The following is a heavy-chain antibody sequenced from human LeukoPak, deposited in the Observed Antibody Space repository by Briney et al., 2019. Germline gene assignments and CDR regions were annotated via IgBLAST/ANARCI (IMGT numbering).Heavy chain of an antibody. J-gene: IGHJ4*02. D-gene: IGHD6-13*01. CDR2: ISSTSSTI. CDR1: GFTFSSYS. V-gene: IGHV3-48*04. CDR3: ARGGIAAPFDY. Sequence: PGGSLRLSCAASGFTFSSYSMNWVRQAPGKGLEWVSYISSTSSTIYYADSVKGRFTISGDNAKNSLYLQMNSLRAEDTAVYYCARGGIAAPFDYWGQGTLVTVSS.